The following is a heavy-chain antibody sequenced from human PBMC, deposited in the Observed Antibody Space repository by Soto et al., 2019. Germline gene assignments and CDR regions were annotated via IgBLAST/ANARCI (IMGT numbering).Heavy chain of an antibody. J-gene: IGHJ4*02. Sequence: EVQLLDSGGGLVQPGGSLRLSCAASGFTFSSYAMNWVRQAPGKGLEWVSVISGSGGSTYYADSVKGRFTISRDISKNRLYLQMNRLRGGPTAVCYGARWGAGSCFGFWCQGILVTVFS. CDR3: ARWGAGSCFGF. CDR1: GFTFSSYA. D-gene: IGHD1-26*01. CDR2: ISGSGGST. V-gene: IGHV3-23*01.